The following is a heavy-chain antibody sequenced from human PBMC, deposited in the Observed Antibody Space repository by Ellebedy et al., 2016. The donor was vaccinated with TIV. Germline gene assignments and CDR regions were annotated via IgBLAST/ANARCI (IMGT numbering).Heavy chain of an antibody. CDR1: GFTFSSYA. V-gene: IGHV4-59*01. CDR3: ARGGSYYDFWSGYYDYYYYMDV. Sequence: GSLRLSXAASGFTFSSYAMSWIRQPPGKGLEWIGYIYYSGSTNYNPSLKSRVTISVDTSKNQFSLKLSSVTAADTAVYYCARGGSYYDFWSGYYDYYYYMDVWGKGTTITVSS. J-gene: IGHJ6*03. D-gene: IGHD3-3*01. CDR2: IYYSGST.